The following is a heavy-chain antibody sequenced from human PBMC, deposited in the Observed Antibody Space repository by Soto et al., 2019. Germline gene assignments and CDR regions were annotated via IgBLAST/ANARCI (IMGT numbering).Heavy chain of an antibody. Sequence: LRLSCAASGFTFSSYAMSWVRQAPGKGLEWVSAISGSGGSTYYADSVRGRFTISRDNSKNTLYLQMNSLRAEDTAVYYCAKDTGVDYYDRHDAFDIWGQGTMVTVSS. D-gene: IGHD3-22*01. CDR2: ISGSGGST. CDR1: GFTFSSYA. V-gene: IGHV3-23*01. J-gene: IGHJ3*02. CDR3: AKDTGVDYYDRHDAFDI.